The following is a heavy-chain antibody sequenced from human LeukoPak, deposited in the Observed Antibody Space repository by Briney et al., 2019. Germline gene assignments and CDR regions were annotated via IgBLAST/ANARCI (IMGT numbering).Heavy chain of an antibody. CDR1: GFTFSSYA. J-gene: IGHJ4*02. D-gene: IGHD2-15*01. Sequence: GGSLRLSCAASGFTFSSYAMSWFRQAPGKGLEWVSPISGSGGSTYYADSVKGRFTISRDNSKNTLYLQMNSLRAEDTAVYYCAKDQYCSGGSCYLGYWGQGTLVTVSS. V-gene: IGHV3-23*01. CDR3: AKDQYCSGGSCYLGY. CDR2: ISGSGGST.